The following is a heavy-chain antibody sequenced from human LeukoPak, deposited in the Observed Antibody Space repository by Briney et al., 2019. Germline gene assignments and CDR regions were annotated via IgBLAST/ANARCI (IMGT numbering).Heavy chain of an antibody. CDR3: AKAFSTPYYYGSGTFSSRGETQSDY. CDR2: ISGSGGST. Sequence: GGSLRLSCAASGFTFSSYAMSWVRQAPGKGLEWVSAISGSGGSTYYADSVKGRFTISRGNSKNTLYLQMNSLRAEDTAVYYCAKAFSTPYYYGSGTFSSRGETQSDYWGQGTLVTVSS. V-gene: IGHV3-23*01. J-gene: IGHJ4*02. D-gene: IGHD3-10*01. CDR1: GFTFSSYA.